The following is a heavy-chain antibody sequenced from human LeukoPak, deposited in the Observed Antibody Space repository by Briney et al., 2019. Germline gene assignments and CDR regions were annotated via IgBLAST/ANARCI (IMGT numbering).Heavy chain of an antibody. CDR2: IIPIFGTA. V-gene: IGHV1-69*13. Sequence: ASVKVSCKASGGTFSSYAISWARQAPGQGLEWMGGIIPIFGTANYAQRFQGRVTITADESTSTAYMELSSLRSEDMAVYYCARAYCSSTSCYSYYYYYMDVWGKGTTVTVSS. CDR1: GGTFSSYA. J-gene: IGHJ6*03. CDR3: ARAYCSSTSCYSYYYYYMDV. D-gene: IGHD2-2*01.